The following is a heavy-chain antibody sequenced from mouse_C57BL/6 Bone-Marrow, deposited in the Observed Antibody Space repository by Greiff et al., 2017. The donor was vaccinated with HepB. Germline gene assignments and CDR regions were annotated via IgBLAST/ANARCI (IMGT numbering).Heavy chain of an antibody. Sequence: QLQESGPGLVKPSQSLSLTCSVTGYSITSGYYWNWIRQFPGNKLEWMGYISYDGSNNYNPSLKNRISITRDTSKNQFFLKLNSVTTEDTATYYCASTITVVARYFDVWGTGTTVTVSS. V-gene: IGHV3-6*01. J-gene: IGHJ1*03. CDR2: ISYDGSN. CDR1: GYSITSGYY. CDR3: ASTITVVARYFDV. D-gene: IGHD1-1*01.